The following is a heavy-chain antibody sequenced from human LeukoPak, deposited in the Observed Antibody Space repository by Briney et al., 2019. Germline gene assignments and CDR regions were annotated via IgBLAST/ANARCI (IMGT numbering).Heavy chain of an antibody. D-gene: IGHD6-13*01. CDR2: INPNSGGT. CDR1: GYTFTGYY. CDR3: ARGGYSIAAAGSYAFDI. V-gene: IGHV1-2*04. Sequence: ASVKVSCKASGYTFTGYYMHWVRQAPGQGLEWMRWINPNSGGTNYAQKFQGWVTMTRDTSISTAYMELSRLRSDDTAVYYCARGGYSIAAAGSYAFDIWGQGTMVTVSS. J-gene: IGHJ3*02.